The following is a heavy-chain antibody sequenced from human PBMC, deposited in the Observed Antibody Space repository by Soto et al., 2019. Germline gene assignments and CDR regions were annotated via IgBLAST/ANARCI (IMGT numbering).Heavy chain of an antibody. Sequence: LSLTCTVSGGSISSYYWSWTRQPPGKGLEWIGYIYYSGSTNYNPSLKSRVTISVDTSKNQFSLKLSSVTAADTAVYYCAREMGYYDSSGFDPWGQGTLVTVSS. J-gene: IGHJ5*02. CDR1: GGSISSYY. CDR3: AREMGYYDSSGFDP. V-gene: IGHV4-59*01. CDR2: IYYSGST. D-gene: IGHD3-22*01.